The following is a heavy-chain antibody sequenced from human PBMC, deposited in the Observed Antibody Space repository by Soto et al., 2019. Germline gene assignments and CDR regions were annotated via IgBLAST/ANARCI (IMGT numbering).Heavy chain of an antibody. D-gene: IGHD3-3*01. J-gene: IGHJ4*02. V-gene: IGHV4-59*08. Sequence: SETLSLTCTVSGGSISNYYWSWIRQPPGKGLEWIGYIHYSGNTKYNPSLKSRVTISADTSKNQFSLKLSSVTAADTAVYYCARGHYDFWSGYFATIAYWGQGTLVTVSS. CDR2: IHYSGNT. CDR3: ARGHYDFWSGYFATIAY. CDR1: GGSISNYY.